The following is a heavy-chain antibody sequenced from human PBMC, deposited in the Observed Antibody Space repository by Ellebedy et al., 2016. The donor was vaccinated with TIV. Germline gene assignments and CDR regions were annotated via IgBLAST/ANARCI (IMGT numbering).Heavy chain of an antibody. J-gene: IGHJ4*02. CDR1: GFTLSGYY. CDR2: INTDGSSS. V-gene: IGHV3-74*01. Sequence: PGGSLRLSCVASGFTLSGYYMHWVRRVPGTGLVWVARINTDGSSSNYADSVEGRFTISRDNAKKTLYLEMSGLRVEDTAVYYCARESVRYFDWDSWGQGTLVTV. CDR3: ARESVRYFDWDS. D-gene: IGHD3-9*01.